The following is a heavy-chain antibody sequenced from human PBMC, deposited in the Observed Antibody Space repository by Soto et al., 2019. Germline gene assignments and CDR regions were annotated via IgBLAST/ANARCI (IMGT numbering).Heavy chain of an antibody. CDR1: GVTCSGHW. D-gene: IGHD2-21*02. Sequence: GSVRLCFAAAGVTCSGHWMTWVRQTPGEGLQWVAAIKPDGSETFYVDSVKGRFTISRDNARNSLFLQMDSLRAEDTAVYYCTSRPSGMTYHAVFDFWGQGTLVTVSS. CDR2: IKPDGSET. J-gene: IGHJ4*02. V-gene: IGHV3-7*03. CDR3: TSRPSGMTYHAVFDF.